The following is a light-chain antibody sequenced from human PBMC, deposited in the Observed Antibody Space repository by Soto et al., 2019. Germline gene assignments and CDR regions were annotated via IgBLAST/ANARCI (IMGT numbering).Light chain of an antibody. CDR1: QDITNY. V-gene: IGKV1-33*01. CDR2: GAS. Sequence: DIQMTQSPSSLSAFVGDRVTXTCQASQDITNYLNWYQQKPGKAPNLLIYGASNLETGVPSRFSGSGSGTDFTFTISSLQAEDIGTYFCQQYDSVFTFGQGTRLEIK. J-gene: IGKJ5*01. CDR3: QQYDSVFT.